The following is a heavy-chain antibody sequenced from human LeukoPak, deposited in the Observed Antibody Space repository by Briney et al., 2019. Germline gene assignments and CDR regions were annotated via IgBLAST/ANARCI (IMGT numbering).Heavy chain of an antibody. D-gene: IGHD3-16*01. J-gene: IGHJ4*02. CDR2: IYWDDDK. CDR1: GFSLSTRGLG. Sequence: SGPTLVKPTQTLTLTCTFSGFSLSTRGLGVGWIRQPPGKALEWLTLIYWDDDKRYSPSLKSRRTITKDTSKNQVVLTMTNMDPVDTATYYCAHSPNAYDYVWGSNWGQGTLVTVSS. CDR3: AHSPNAYDYVWGSN. V-gene: IGHV2-5*02.